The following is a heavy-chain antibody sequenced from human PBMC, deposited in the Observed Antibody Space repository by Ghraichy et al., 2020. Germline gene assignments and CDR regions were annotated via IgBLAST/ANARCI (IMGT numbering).Heavy chain of an antibody. CDR2: INSDGSST. V-gene: IGHV3-74*01. Sequence: GGSLRLSCAASGFTFSSYWMHWVRQAPGKGLVWVSRINSDGSSTSYADSVKGRFTISRDNAKNTLYLQMNSLRAEDTAVYYCARDYVWGSYRSYDAFDIWGQGTMVTVSS. D-gene: IGHD3-16*02. CDR3: ARDYVWGSYRSYDAFDI. J-gene: IGHJ3*02. CDR1: GFTFSSYW.